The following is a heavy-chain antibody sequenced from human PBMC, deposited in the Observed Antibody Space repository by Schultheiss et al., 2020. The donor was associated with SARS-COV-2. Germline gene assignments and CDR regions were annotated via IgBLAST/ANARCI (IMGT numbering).Heavy chain of an antibody. V-gene: IGHV1-2*04. CDR1: GYTFTGYY. J-gene: IGHJ6*02. Sequence: ASVKVSCKASGYTFTGYYMHWVRQAPGQGLEWMGWISAYNGNTNYAQKLQGWVTMTRDTSISTAYMELSRLRSDDTAVYYCARNPYGDYGMDVWGQGTTVTVSS. CDR3: ARNPYGDYGMDV. D-gene: IGHD4-17*01. CDR2: ISAYNGNT.